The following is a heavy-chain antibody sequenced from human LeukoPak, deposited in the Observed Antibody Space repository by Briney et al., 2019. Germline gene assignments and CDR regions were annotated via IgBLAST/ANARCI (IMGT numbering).Heavy chain of an antibody. CDR3: ASPVGVAAAGTNSDY. CDR2: ISYDGSNK. J-gene: IGHJ4*02. D-gene: IGHD6-13*01. V-gene: IGHV3-30*04. Sequence: GGSLRLSCAASGFTFSSYAMHRVRQAPGKGLEWVAVISYDGSNKYYADSVKGRFTISRDNSKNTLYLQMNSLRAEDTAVYYCASPVGVAAAGTNSDYWGQGTLVTVSS. CDR1: GFTFSSYA.